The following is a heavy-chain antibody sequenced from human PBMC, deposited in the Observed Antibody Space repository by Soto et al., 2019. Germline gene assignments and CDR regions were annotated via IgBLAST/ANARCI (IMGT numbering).Heavy chain of an antibody. CDR3: AREMATMYYYYGMDV. CDR2: IDPSDSYT. V-gene: IGHV5-10-1*01. J-gene: IGHJ6*02. Sequence: PGESLKISCKGSGYSFTSYWISWVRQMPGKGLEWMGRIDPSDSYTNYSPSFQGHVTISADKSISTAYLQWSSLKASDTAMYYCAREMATMYYYYGMDVWGQGTTVTVSS. CDR1: GYSFTSYW. D-gene: IGHD5-12*01.